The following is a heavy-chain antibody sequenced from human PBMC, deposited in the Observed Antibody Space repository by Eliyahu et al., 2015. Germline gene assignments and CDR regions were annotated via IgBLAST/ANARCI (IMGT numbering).Heavy chain of an antibody. CDR1: GFSVSTYW. D-gene: IGHD3-22*01. CDR2: INPDGSEK. CDR3: SYSLHSSAYK. Sequence: EEQLVESXGGGLVQPGGSLRLXCAASGFSVSTYWMTWVRQPPGKGLGWVAHINPDGSEKLYVDSVKGRFTISKDNAKNSLFLQMDSLRAEDAGVFYCSYSLHSSAYKWGQGTLVTVSS. J-gene: IGHJ4*02. V-gene: IGHV3-7*01.